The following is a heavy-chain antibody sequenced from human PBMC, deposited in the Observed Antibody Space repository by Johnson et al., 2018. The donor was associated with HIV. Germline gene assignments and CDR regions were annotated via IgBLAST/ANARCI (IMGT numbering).Heavy chain of an antibody. Sequence: VQLVESGGGLVQPGRSLRLSCAASGFTFDDYGMHCVRQAPGKGLEWVSGLNWHSGSIGYADSVKGRFTISRDNAKNSLYLQMNSLRAEDTAVYYCATNRGGAFDIWGQGTMVTVSS. CDR1: GFTFDDYG. CDR2: LNWHSGSI. V-gene: IGHV3-9*01. D-gene: IGHD3-16*01. J-gene: IGHJ3*02. CDR3: ATNRGGAFDI.